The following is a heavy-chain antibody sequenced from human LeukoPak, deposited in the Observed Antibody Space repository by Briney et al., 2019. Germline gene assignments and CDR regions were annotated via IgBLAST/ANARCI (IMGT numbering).Heavy chain of an antibody. J-gene: IGHJ1*01. Sequence: SEALSLTRTVSRGSLSDYYWSWIRQPPGRGLEGVGYIFYSGSTNYNPSLWSRVTISVDTSKNQFSLKLSSVTAADTAVYYCARSLDSSSWTAYFQHWGQGTLVTVSS. D-gene: IGHD6-13*01. CDR1: RGSLSDYY. CDR2: IFYSGST. V-gene: IGHV4-59*08. CDR3: ARSLDSSSWTAYFQH.